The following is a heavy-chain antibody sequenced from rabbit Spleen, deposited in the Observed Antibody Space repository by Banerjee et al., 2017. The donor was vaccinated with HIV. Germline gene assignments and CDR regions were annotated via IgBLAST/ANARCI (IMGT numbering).Heavy chain of an antibody. CDR2: IGAGSGGTT. CDR3: ARFYAGYGDFGYAAM. V-gene: IGHV1S45*01. J-gene: IGHJ3*01. CDR1: GFDLSNYYY. Sequence: QEQLEESGGGLVQPEGSLTLTCKASGFDLSNYYYIYWVRQAPGKGLEWIACIGAGSGGTTYYANWAKGRFTISKTSSTTVTLQMTSLTVADTATYFCARFYAGYGDFGYAAMWGQGTLVTVS. D-gene: IGHD7-1*01.